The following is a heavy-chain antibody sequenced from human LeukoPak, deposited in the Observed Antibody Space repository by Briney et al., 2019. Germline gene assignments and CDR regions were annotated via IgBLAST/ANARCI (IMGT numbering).Heavy chain of an antibody. CDR1: GYTLTELS. D-gene: IGHD3-10*01. CDR2: FDPEDGET. V-gene: IGHV1-24*01. J-gene: IGHJ6*02. Sequence: ASVKVSCKVSGYTLTELSMHWVRQAPGKGLEWMGGFDPEDGETIYAQKFQGRVTMTEDTSTDTAYMELSSLRSEDTAVYYCATSQNYGSPLPNGMDVWGQGTTVTVSS. CDR3: ATSQNYGSPLPNGMDV.